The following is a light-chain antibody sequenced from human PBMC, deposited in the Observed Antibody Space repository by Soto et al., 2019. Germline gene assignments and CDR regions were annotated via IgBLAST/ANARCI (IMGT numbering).Light chain of an antibody. J-gene: IGKJ5*01. V-gene: IGKV3-20*01. CDR3: QQYGSSPRS. CDR2: DTS. Sequence: EIVFIQSPATLSLSPGERATLSCRASQSVGSYLAWYQHKPGQAPRLLISDTSNRATGIPARFSGSGSETDFTLTISRLEPEDFAVYYCQQYGSSPRSFGQGTRLEIK. CDR1: QSVGSY.